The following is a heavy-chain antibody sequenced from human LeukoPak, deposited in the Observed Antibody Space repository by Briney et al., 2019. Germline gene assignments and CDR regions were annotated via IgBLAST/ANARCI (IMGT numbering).Heavy chain of an antibody. J-gene: IGHJ6*03. D-gene: IGHD1-26*01. CDR1: GFTFSSYS. Sequence: NTGGSLRLSCAASGFTFSSYSMNWVRQAPGKGLEWVSSITSRSSYIYYADSLKGRFTISRDNAKNSLYVQMNSLRAEDTAVYYCARVGSTRHLWYYYYYMDVWGKGTTVTVSS. V-gene: IGHV3-21*06. CDR3: ARVGSTRHLWYYYYYMDV. CDR2: ITSRSSYI.